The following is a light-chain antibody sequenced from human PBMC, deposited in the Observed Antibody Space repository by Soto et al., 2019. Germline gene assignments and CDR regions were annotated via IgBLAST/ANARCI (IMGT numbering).Light chain of an antibody. V-gene: IGKV1-9*01. CDR1: QGISSY. CDR2: AAS. CDR3: QQLNSYPLT. J-gene: IGKJ3*01. Sequence: DIVLIQSPSFLSASVGDRVTITCRASQGISSYLAWYQQKPGKAPKLLIYAASTLQSGVPSRFSGSGSGTEFTLTISSLQPEDFATYYCQQLNSYPLTFVPGTKVDIK.